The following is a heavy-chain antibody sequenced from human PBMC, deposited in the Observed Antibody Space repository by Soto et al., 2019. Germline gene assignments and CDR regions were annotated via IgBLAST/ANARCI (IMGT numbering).Heavy chain of an antibody. CDR3: ARRTGVGGSWFFDY. V-gene: IGHV4-39*01. CDR1: GASINTYS. D-gene: IGHD2-15*01. J-gene: IGHJ4*02. CDR2: ISDSETT. Sequence: QLQLHESGPGLVKPSETLSLTCTVSGASINTYSWGWIRQTPGKGLEWIATISDSETTYHNPSLKSRVIMSGDTSKNQVSLKLNSVTAADTAVYYCARRTGVGGSWFFDYWGQGTLVTVSS.